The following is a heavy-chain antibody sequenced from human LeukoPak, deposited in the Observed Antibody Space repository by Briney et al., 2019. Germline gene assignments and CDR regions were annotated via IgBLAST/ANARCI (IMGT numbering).Heavy chain of an antibody. J-gene: IGHJ4*02. CDR2: ISYDGSNK. V-gene: IGHV3-30-3*01. Sequence: GGSLRLSCAASGFTFSSYAMHWVRQAPGKGLEWVAVISYDGSNKYYADSVKGRFTISRDNSKNTLYLQMNSLRAEDTAVYYCARDNYYGSGTYAGYWGQGTLVTVSS. CDR3: ARDNYYGSGTYAGY. D-gene: IGHD3-10*01. CDR1: GFTFSSYA.